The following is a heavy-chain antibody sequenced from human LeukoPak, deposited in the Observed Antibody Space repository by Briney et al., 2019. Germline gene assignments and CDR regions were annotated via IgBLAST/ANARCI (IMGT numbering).Heavy chain of an antibody. CDR1: GFTFSSYS. CDR3: AKLDGSGSYDYYFDY. V-gene: IGHV3-9*01. J-gene: IGHJ4*02. CDR2: ISWNSGSI. Sequence: GGSLRLSCAASGFTFSSYSMNWVRQAPGKGLEWVSGISWNSGSIGYADSVKGRFTISRDNAKNSLYLQMNSLRAEDTALYYCAKLDGSGSYDYYFDYWGQGTLVTVSS. D-gene: IGHD3-10*01.